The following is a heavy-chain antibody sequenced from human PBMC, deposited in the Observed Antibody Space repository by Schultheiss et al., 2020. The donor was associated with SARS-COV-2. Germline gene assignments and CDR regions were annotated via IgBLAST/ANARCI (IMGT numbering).Heavy chain of an antibody. CDR3: ARDSTAYGDYGPLDY. CDR2: ITWNSDRI. J-gene: IGHJ4*02. V-gene: IGHV3-9*01. Sequence: GGSLRLSCAASGFTFDDYAMPWVRQAPGKGLEWDSAITWNSDRIDYADSVKGRFTISRDNAKNSLYLQMNSLRAEDTALYYCARDSTAYGDYGPLDYWGQGTLVTVSS. CDR1: GFTFDDYA. D-gene: IGHD4-17*01.